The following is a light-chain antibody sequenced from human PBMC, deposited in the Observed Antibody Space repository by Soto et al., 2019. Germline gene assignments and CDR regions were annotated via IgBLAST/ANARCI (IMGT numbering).Light chain of an antibody. J-gene: IGLJ3*02. CDR3: QSYDSSLSGWV. Sequence: QSVVTQPPSVSGAPGQRVTISCTGSSSNIGTGYDVHWYQQFPGTAPKLLIYGNNNRPSGVPDRFSGSKSGTSASLAITGLQAEDEADYYCQSYDSSLSGWVFGGGTQLTVL. CDR2: GNN. CDR1: SSNIGTGYD. V-gene: IGLV1-40*02.